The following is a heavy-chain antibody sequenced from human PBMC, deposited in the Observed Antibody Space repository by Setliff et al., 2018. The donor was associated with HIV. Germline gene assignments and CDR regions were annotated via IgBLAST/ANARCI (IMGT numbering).Heavy chain of an antibody. V-gene: IGHV4-38-2*01. CDR3: VRQAYDLVPFDFQY. CDR2: MYHSGST. CDR1: GYSISSGYY. J-gene: IGHJ1*01. D-gene: IGHD3-22*01. Sequence: PSETLSLTCAVSGYSISSGYYWGWIRQPPGKGLEWIGSMYHSGSTYYNPSLKSRVTISVDTSKNQFSLKLSSVTAADTAVYYCVRQAYDLVPFDFQYWGQGTLVTVSS.